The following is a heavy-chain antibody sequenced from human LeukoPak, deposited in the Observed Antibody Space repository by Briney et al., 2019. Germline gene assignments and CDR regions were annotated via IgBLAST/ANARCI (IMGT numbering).Heavy chain of an antibody. D-gene: IGHD3-10*01. J-gene: IGHJ5*02. CDR2: IXXNSGSI. CDR1: GFTFDDYA. Sequence: GRSLRLSCAASGFTFDDYAMHWVRQAPGKGLEWVSGIXXNSGSIGYAXSVKGRFTISRDNAKNSRYLQMNSLRAEGTALYYCXXGXXXXGLLXXXXLLPSWGQGTLVTVSS. V-gene: IGHV3-9*01. CDR3: XXGXXXXGLLXXXXLLPS.